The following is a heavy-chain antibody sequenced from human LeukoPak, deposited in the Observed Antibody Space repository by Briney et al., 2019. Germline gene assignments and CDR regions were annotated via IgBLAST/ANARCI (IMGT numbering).Heavy chain of an antibody. D-gene: IGHD1-1*01. J-gene: IGHJ5*02. CDR1: GGTFSSYA. CDR3: AARPNAGPNNWFGP. Sequence: SVKVSCKASGGTFSSYAISWVRQAPGQGLEWMGGIIPIFGTANYAQKFQGRVTITADESTSTAYMELSSLRSEDTAVYYCAARPNAGPNNWFGPWGQGTLVTGSS. CDR2: IIPIFGTA. V-gene: IGHV1-69*13.